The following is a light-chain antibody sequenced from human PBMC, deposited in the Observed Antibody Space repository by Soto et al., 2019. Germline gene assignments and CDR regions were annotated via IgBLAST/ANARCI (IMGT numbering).Light chain of an antibody. CDR1: QGISSY. CDR2: AAS. CDR3: QQLNSPIT. J-gene: IGKJ5*01. Sequence: DIQLTQSPSFLSASVGDRVTITCRASQGISSYLAWYQQKPGKAPKVLIYAASTLQSGVPSRFSGSGSGTEFPLTISSLQPEDFATYYCQQLNSPITFGQGTRLEI. V-gene: IGKV1-9*01.